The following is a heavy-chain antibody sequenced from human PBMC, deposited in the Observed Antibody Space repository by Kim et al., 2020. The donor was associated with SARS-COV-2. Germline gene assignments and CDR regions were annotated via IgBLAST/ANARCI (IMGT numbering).Heavy chain of an antibody. J-gene: IGHJ4*02. V-gene: IGHV3-53*04. CDR1: GFTVSSNY. D-gene: IGHD2-8*01. CDR3: VHEWVGGPRTFDY. CDR2: IYSGGST. Sequence: GGSLRLSCAASGFTVSSNYMSWVRQAPGKGLEWVSVIYSGGSTYYADSVKGRFTISRHNSKNTLYLQMNSLRAEDTAVYYCVHEWVGGPRTFDYWGQGTLVTVSS.